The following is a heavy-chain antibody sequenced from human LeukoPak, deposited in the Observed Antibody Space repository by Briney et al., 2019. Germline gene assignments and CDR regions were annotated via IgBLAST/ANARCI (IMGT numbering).Heavy chain of an antibody. CDR1: GGSISSSSYY. CDR3: ARVYGSGYDFRGAFDI. CDR2: IYYSGST. V-gene: IGHV4-39*07. D-gene: IGHD5-12*01. J-gene: IGHJ3*02. Sequence: SETLSLTCTVSGGSISSSSYYWGWIRQPPGKGLEWIGSIYYSGSTNYNPSLKSRVTISVDTSKNQFSLKLSSVTAADTAVYYCARVYGSGYDFRGAFDIWGQGTMVTVSS.